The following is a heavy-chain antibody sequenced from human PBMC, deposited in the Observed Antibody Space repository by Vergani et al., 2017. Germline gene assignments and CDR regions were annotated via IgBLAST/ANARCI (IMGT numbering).Heavy chain of an antibody. CDR3: AREIEGITIVRGATDY. CDR2: IYYSGST. V-gene: IGHV4-31*03. Sequence: QVQLQESGPTLVKPSQTLSLTCTVSGGSINSGGYYWSWIRQHPGKGLEWIGYIYYSGSTHYNPSLKSRVTISVDTSKNQFSLKLSSVTAADTAVYYCAREIEGITIVRGATDYWGQGTLVTVSS. J-gene: IGHJ4*02. CDR1: GGSINSGGYY. D-gene: IGHD3-10*01.